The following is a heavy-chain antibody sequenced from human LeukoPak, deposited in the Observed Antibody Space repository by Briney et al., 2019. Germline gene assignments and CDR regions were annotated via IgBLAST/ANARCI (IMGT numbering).Heavy chain of an antibody. D-gene: IGHD3-9*01. CDR1: GFTFSSYG. Sequence: GGSLRLSCAASGFTFSSYGMHWVRQAPGKGLEWVAFIRYDGSNKYYADSVKGRFTMSRDNSKNTLYLQMNSLRAEDTGAYYCAGTYYDILTGPQNWLDPWGQGTLVTVSS. CDR2: IRYDGSNK. V-gene: IGHV3-30*02. CDR3: AGTYYDILTGPQNWLDP. J-gene: IGHJ5*02.